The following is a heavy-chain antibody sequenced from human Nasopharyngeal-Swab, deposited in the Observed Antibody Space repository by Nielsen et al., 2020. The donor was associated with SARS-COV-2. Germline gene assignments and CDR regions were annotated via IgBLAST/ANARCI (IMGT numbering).Heavy chain of an antibody. Sequence: GGSLRLSCAASGFTFSTYNMHWVRRAPGKGLEWVSSISGRTTYIYYADSMKGRFTISRDNAKNSLYLQMSSLRAEDTAIYYCARGGQQPLWGQGTLVTVSS. CDR1: GFTFSTYN. J-gene: IGHJ4*02. CDR3: ARGGQQPL. D-gene: IGHD6-13*01. V-gene: IGHV3-21*01. CDR2: ISGRTTYI.